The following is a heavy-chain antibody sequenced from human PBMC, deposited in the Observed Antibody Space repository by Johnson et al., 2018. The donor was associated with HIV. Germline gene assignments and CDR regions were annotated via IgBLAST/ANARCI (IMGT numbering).Heavy chain of an antibody. Sequence: QVQLVESGGGVVQPGRSLRHSCAASGFTFSSYAMHWVRQAPGKGLEWVAVISYDGSNKYYADSVKGRFTISRDNSKNTLYLQMNSLRAEDTAVYYCARGPHEVVVVAATSAFDIWGQGTMVTVSS. J-gene: IGHJ3*02. CDR1: GFTFSSYA. D-gene: IGHD2-15*01. CDR3: ARGPHEVVVVAATSAFDI. V-gene: IGHV3-30-3*01. CDR2: ISYDGSNK.